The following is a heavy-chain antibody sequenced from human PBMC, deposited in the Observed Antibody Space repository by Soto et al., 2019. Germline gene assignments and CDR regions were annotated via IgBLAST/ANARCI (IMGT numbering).Heavy chain of an antibody. J-gene: IGHJ4*02. CDR3: AGVSILVSVPLHQNYFDS. D-gene: IGHD1-26*01. CDR2: IIPIFDTT. V-gene: IGHV1-69*05. Sequence: SVNVSCKASGGTFSNSGISWVRQAPGQGLEWMGGIIPIFDTTNYAQKFQGRITIITDESTNTVYMELSNLISADTGVYYGAGVSILVSVPLHQNYFDSWGQGTLVTVSS. CDR1: GGTFSNSG.